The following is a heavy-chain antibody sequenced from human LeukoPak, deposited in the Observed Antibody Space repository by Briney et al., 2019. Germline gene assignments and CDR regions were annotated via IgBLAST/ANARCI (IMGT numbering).Heavy chain of an antibody. Sequence: GASLRLSCAASGFTFSSYAMSWVRQAPGKGLEWVSAISGSGGSTYYADSVKGRFTISRDNSKNTLYLQMNSLRAEDTAVYYCAKGSSSSGYYYYYGMDVWGQRTTVTVSS. CDR2: ISGSGGST. V-gene: IGHV3-23*01. D-gene: IGHD6-6*01. J-gene: IGHJ6*02. CDR1: GFTFSSYA. CDR3: AKGSSSSGYYYYYGMDV.